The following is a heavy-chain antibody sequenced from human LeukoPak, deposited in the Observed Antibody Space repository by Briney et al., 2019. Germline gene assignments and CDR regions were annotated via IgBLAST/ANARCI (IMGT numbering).Heavy chain of an antibody. CDR1: GFTFDDYA. D-gene: IGHD1-26*01. CDR3: AKAPFSSGSSKDAFDI. V-gene: IGHV3-9*01. J-gene: IGHJ3*02. CDR2: ISWNSGSI. Sequence: GGSLRLSCAASGFTFDDYAMHWVRQAPGKGLEWVSGISWNSGSIGYADSVKGRFTISRDNAKNSLYLQMNSLRAEDTALYYCAKAPFSSGSSKDAFDIWGQGTMVTVSS.